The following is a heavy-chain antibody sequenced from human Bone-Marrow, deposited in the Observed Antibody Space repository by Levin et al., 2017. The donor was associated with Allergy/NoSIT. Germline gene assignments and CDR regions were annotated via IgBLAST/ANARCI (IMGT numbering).Heavy chain of an antibody. Sequence: GESLKISCAASGFTLNSYSMHWARQTPGRGLEWVSHIVAGESTTYYADAVTGRFTVSRDNSKNSLYLQMNNLRVDDTAVYFCARDIWCRFEPWGQGTLVLVSS. CDR2: IVAGESTT. J-gene: IGHJ5*02. V-gene: IGHV3-48*01. CDR1: GFTLNSYS. CDR3: ARDIWCRFEP. D-gene: IGHD2-8*01.